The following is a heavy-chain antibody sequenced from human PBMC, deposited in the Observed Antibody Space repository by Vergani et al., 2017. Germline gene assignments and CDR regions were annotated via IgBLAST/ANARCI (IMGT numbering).Heavy chain of an antibody. Sequence: VQLVESGGGVVQPGTSLRLSCVVSGFALNRHAMYWVRQAPGKGLEWVSSISSSSSYIHYSDSLKGRFTISRDNAKSSLYLQMNSLRVEDTGVYYCARARCIETCYMSNWLDSWGQGTLVTVSS. CDR3: ARARCIETCYMSNWLDS. CDR1: GFALNRHA. V-gene: IGHV3-21*01. D-gene: IGHD3-9*01. CDR2: ISSSSSYI. J-gene: IGHJ5*01.